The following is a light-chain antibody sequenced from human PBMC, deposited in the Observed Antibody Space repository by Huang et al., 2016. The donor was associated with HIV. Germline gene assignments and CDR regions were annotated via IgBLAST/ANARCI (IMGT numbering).Light chain of an antibody. Sequence: EIVLTQSPATLSLSPGERATLSCGASPSVSNNYLAWYQPKPGLAPRLLIYDSSPRATGTPDRFSGSASGTGFTLTINRLEPEDFAVYYCHQYSSSPLTFGGGTKVEIK. CDR2: DSS. J-gene: IGKJ4*01. CDR3: HQYSSSPLT. V-gene: IGKV3D-20*01. CDR1: PSVSNNY.